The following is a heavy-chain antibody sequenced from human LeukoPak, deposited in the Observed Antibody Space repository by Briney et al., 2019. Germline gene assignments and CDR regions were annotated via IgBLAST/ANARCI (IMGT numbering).Heavy chain of an antibody. V-gene: IGHV1-69*01. CDR3: ASQYSYDYGRSWYFDY. CDR2: IIPIFGTA. D-gene: IGHD5-18*01. Sequence: SVKVSCKASGGTFSSYAISWVRQAPGQGLEWMGGIIPIFGTANYAQKFQGRVTITADESTSTAYMELSSLRSEDTAVYYCASQYSYDYGRSWYFDYWGQGTLVTVSS. J-gene: IGHJ4*02. CDR1: GGTFSSYA.